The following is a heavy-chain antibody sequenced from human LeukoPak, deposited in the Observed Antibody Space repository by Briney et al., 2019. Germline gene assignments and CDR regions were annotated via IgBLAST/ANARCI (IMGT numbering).Heavy chain of an antibody. V-gene: IGHV4-39*07. J-gene: IGHJ4*02. CDR2: IYYSGST. D-gene: IGHD5-18*01. Sequence: SETLSLTCTVSGGSISSSSYYWGWIRQPPGKGLEWIGSIYYSGSTYYNPSLKSRVTISVDTSKNQFSLKLSSVTAADTAVYYCARSNNEYSYGLYFDYWGQGTLVTVSS. CDR1: GGSISSSSYY. CDR3: ARSNNEYSYGLYFDY.